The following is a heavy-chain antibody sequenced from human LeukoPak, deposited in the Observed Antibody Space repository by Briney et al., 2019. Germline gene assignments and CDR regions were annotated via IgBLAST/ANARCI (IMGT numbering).Heavy chain of an antibody. V-gene: IGHV3-21*01. D-gene: IGHD2-2*01. CDR2: ISSSSSYI. CDR3: ARLMYPPYYYYYMDV. J-gene: IGHJ6*03. Sequence: GGSLRLSCAASGFTFSSYSMNWVRQAPGKGLEWVSSISSSSSYIYYADSVKGRFTISRDNAKNSLYLQMNSLRAEDTAVYYCARLMYPPYYYYYMDVWGKGTTVTVSS. CDR1: GFTFSSYS.